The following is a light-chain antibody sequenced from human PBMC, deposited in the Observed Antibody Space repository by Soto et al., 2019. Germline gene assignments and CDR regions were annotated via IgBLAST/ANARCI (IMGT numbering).Light chain of an antibody. Sequence: QSVLTQPRSVSGSPGQSVTISCTGTSSDVGGYNYVSWYQQHPGKAPKLMIYDVSNRPSGVSNRFSGSKSGNTASLTISGLQAEDEADYYCCSYATNYAVFGGGTKLTVL. CDR3: CSYATNYAV. CDR1: SSDVGGYNY. CDR2: DVS. J-gene: IGLJ2*01. V-gene: IGLV2-11*01.